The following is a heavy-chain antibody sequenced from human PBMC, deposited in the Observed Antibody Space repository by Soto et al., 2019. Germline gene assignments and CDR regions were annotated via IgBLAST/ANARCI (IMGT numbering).Heavy chain of an antibody. D-gene: IGHD4-17*01. J-gene: IGHJ4*02. V-gene: IGHV4-30-2*01. Sequence: QLQLQESGSGLVKPSQTLSLTCAVSGGSISSGGYSWSWIRQPPGKGLEWIGYIYHSGSTYYNPSLKSRATISLGRSTKQFYLKLSSVTAAETAVYYCARGMTTVTTLDYWGQGTLVTVYS. CDR3: ARGMTTVTTLDY. CDR1: GGSISSGGYS. CDR2: IYHSGST.